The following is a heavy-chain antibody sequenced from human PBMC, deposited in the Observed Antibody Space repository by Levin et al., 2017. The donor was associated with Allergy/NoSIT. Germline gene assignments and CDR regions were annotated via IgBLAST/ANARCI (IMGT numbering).Heavy chain of an antibody. V-gene: IGHV3-74*01. CDR1: GFTFSSYW. J-gene: IGHJ4*02. CDR2: INSDGSNK. Sequence: GGSLRLSCAASGFTFSSYWMHWVRQAPGKGLVWVSRINSDGSNKNYADSVKGRFTFSRDNAKNTLYLQMNSLRAEDTAVYYCARALIVGATSGGDYWGQGILVTVSS. D-gene: IGHD1-26*01. CDR3: ARALIVGATSGGDY.